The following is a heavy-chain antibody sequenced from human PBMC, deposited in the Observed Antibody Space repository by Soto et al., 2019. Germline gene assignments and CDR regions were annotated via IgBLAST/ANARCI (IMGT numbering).Heavy chain of an antibody. V-gene: IGHV1-69*12. J-gene: IGHJ2*01. D-gene: IGHD5-12*01. CDR3: ARGTHRWLHSWYVDL. CDR1: GGTFSNYP. CDR2: IIPIFGTV. Sequence: QVQLVQSGAEVKKPGSSVKVSCKASGGTFSNYPISWVRQAPGQGLEWMGGIIPIFGTVNYAQKFQGRVTITADESTTTASMEQRSLISEDQAVYYCARGTHRWLHSWYVDLWGRGTLVTVSS.